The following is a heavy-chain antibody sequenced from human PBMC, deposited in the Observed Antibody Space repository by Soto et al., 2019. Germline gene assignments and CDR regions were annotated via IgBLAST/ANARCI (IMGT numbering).Heavy chain of an antibody. CDR1: GFIVSSYA. V-gene: IGHV3-23*01. CDR2: ISGSADNT. CDR3: AKGSGETATCCGED. Sequence: PWGSLRLSCSASGFIVSSYAMSWVREAPGKGLEWVSVISGSADNTFYADSVKGRFTIARDKSKNTLYLQMNRLRVEDTDAYYCAKGSGETATCCGEDWGKGTLVTVSS. D-gene: IGHD2-15*01. J-gene: IGHJ1*01.